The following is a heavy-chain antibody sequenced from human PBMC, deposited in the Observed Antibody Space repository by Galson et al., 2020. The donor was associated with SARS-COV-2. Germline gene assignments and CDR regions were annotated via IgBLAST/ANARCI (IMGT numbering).Heavy chain of an antibody. CDR2: LDWDDDK. J-gene: IGHJ6*04. CDR3: ARIEAAAGLGMDV. D-gene: IGHD6-13*01. CDR1: GFSLRTSGMC. Sequence: SGPTLLKPTQPLTLTRTFSGFSLRTSGMCVSWIRQPPGKALQWLARLDWDDDKYYSTSLKTRLTISKDTSKNQVVLTMTNMDPVDTATYYCARIEAAAGLGMDVWGKGTTVTVSS. V-gene: IGHV2-70*11.